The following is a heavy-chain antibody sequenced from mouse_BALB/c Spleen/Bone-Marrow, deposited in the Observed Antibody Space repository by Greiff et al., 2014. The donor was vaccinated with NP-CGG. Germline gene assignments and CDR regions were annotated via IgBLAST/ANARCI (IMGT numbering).Heavy chain of an antibody. CDR2: ISCYNGAT. CDR3: VRRGNPIVYYAMDY. V-gene: IGHV1S34*01. Sequence: LVKTGASVKISCKASGYSFTGYYMHWVKQSHGKSPKWIGYISCYNGATSYNQNFKGKATFTVDTSSSTAYMQFNSLTSEDSAVYYCVRRGNPIVYYAMDYWGQGTSVTVSS. CDR1: GYSFTGYY. J-gene: IGHJ4*01.